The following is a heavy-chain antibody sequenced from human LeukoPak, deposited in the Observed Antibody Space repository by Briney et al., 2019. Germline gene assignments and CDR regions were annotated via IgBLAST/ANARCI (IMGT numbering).Heavy chain of an antibody. CDR1: GYTFTSYG. D-gene: IGHD3-16*02. CDR2: ISAYDGNT. Sequence: GASVKVSCKASGYTFTSYGISWVRQAPGQGLEWMGWISAYDGNTNYAQKLQGRVTMTTDTSTSTAYMELRSLRSDDTAVYYCARGPRGGVIVITFVDYWGQGTLVTVSS. CDR3: ARGPRGGVIVITFVDY. V-gene: IGHV1-18*04. J-gene: IGHJ4*02.